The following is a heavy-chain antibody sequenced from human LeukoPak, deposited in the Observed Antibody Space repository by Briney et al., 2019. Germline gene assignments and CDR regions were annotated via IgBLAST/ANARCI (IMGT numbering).Heavy chain of an antibody. Sequence: PSETLSLTCTVSGGSISSSYWSWIRQPPGKGLEWIGEIYYSGSTNYNPSLKSRVTISVDTSKNQFSLELSSVTAADTAVYYCAREASSGSYQYYFDYWGQGTLVTVSS. CDR1: GGSISSSY. J-gene: IGHJ4*02. CDR2: IYYSGST. CDR3: AREASSGSYQYYFDY. D-gene: IGHD3-10*01. V-gene: IGHV4-59*01.